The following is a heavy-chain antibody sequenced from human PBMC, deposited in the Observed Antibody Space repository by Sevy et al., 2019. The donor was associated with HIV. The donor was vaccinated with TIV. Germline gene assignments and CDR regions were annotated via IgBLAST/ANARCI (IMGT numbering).Heavy chain of an antibody. J-gene: IGHJ3*02. CDR1: GFTFSNAW. Sequence: GGSLRLSCAASGFTFSNAWMSWVRQAPGKGLEWVGRIKSKTDGGTTDYAAPVKGRFTISTDESKNTLYLQMNSLKTEDTAVYYCTTDTGISDYDFWSSRDDTFDNWGQGTMVTVSS. CDR3: TTDTGISDYDFWSSRDDTFDN. CDR2: IKSKTDGGTT. V-gene: IGHV3-15*01. D-gene: IGHD3-3*01.